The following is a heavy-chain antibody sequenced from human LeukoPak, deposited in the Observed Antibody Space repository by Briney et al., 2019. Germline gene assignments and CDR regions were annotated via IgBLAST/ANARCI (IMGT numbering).Heavy chain of an antibody. CDR2: IIPIFGTA. V-gene: IGHV1-69*05. D-gene: IGHD2-8*01. CDR3: ARGRAIPNGHYYYYYMDV. J-gene: IGHJ6*03. CDR1: GGTFSSYA. Sequence: SVKVSCKASGGTFSSYAISWVRQAPGQGLEWMGGIIPIFGTANYAQKFQGRVTITTDESTSTAYMELSSLRSEDTAVYYRARGRAIPNGHYYYYYMDVWGKGTTVTVSS.